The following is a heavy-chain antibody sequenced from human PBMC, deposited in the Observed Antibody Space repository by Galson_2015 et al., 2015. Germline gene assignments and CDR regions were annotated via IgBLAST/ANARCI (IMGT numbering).Heavy chain of an antibody. Sequence: SLRLSCAASGFTFSTYWMSWVRQAPGKGPEWVANIIQDGSEKYYVDSVKGRFSISRDNAKNSLYLQMNSLRAEDTAVYYCATSNGPASDYWGQGTLVTVSS. CDR1: GFTFSTYW. J-gene: IGHJ4*02. CDR2: IIQDGSEK. V-gene: IGHV3-7*01. CDR3: ATSNGPASDY. D-gene: IGHD2-2*01.